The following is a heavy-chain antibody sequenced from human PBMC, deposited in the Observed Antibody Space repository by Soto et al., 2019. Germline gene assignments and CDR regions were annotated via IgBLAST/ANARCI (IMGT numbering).Heavy chain of an antibody. CDR3: ASHYFGSAPLGMDV. J-gene: IGHJ6*01. Sequence: TYTRSSSYISSSSQSWGWIRQPPGKGLEWIGSIYYSGSTYYNPSLKSRVTISVHTSKKQFSLKMSSVTAAATALYYSASHYFGSAPLGMDVW. V-gene: IGHV4-39*01. CDR2: IYYSGST. D-gene: IGHD2-15*01. CDR1: SSYISSSSQS.